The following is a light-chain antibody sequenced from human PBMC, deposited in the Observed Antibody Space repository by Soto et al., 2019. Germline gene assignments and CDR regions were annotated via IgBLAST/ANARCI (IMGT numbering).Light chain of an antibody. CDR3: SSYTTSSQMV. Sequence: QSALTQPASVSGSPGQSITISCTGSSSDVGDNKYVSWFQHDPGKVPKLMIYDVSYRASGVSDRFSGSKSGNTASLTISALQAEDEADYYCSSYTTSSQMVFGGGTKLTVL. V-gene: IGLV2-14*03. J-gene: IGLJ2*01. CDR2: DVS. CDR1: SSDVGDNKY.